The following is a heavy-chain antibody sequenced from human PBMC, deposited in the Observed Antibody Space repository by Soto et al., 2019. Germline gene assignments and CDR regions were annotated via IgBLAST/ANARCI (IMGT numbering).Heavy chain of an antibody. CDR3: AKDMEDTGYSSGLPDY. CDR2: ISGSGGST. V-gene: IGHV3-23*01. Sequence: GGSLRLSCASSGLTFSSYAMSWVRQAPGKGLEWVSAISGSGGSTYYADSVKGRFTISRDNSKNTLYLQMNSLRAEDTAVYYCAKDMEDTGYSSGLPDYWGQGTLVTVSS. J-gene: IGHJ4*02. D-gene: IGHD6-19*01. CDR1: GLTFSSYA.